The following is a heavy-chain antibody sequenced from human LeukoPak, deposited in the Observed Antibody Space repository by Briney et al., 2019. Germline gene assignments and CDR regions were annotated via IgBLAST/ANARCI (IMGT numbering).Heavy chain of an antibody. Sequence: GGALRLSCAASGFTFSGSAMHGVRQAAGKGLEGVGRIRTKSNYYATASAASVKGRFTISIDDSKNTAYLQMHSLKTEDTAVHYCTRRFDGSGSSFDYWGQGPLVTVSS. D-gene: IGHD3-10*01. V-gene: IGHV3-73*01. CDR2: IRTKSNYYAT. CDR3: TRRFDGSGSSFDY. J-gene: IGHJ4*02. CDR1: GFTFSGSA.